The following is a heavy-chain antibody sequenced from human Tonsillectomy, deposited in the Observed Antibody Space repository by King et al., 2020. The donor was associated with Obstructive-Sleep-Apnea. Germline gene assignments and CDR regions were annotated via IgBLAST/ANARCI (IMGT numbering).Heavy chain of an antibody. Sequence: VQLQQSGPGLVKPSQTLSLTCAISGDSVSSNRTAWNWIRQSPSRGLEWLGRTYYRSRWYNDYAVSVKSRITINPDTSRNQFSLQLNSVTPEDTAVYYWARDRGSRSWYVNGDFDYWGQGTLVTVSS. CDR1: GDSVSSNRTA. J-gene: IGHJ4*02. D-gene: IGHD6-13*01. CDR3: ARDRGSRSWYVNGDFDY. CDR2: TYYRSRWYN. V-gene: IGHV6-1*01.